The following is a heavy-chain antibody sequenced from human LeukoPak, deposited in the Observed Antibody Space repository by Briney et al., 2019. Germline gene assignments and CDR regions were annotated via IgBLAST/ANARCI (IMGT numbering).Heavy chain of an antibody. J-gene: IGHJ5*02. Sequence: SETLSPTCAVSGYSISSGYYWGWIRQPPGQGLEWIGSIYHSGSTYYNPSLKSRVTISVDTSKNRFSLKLSSVTAADTAVYYCARDVGPPRGYCSSTSCFSPLFDPWGQGTLVTVSS. V-gene: IGHV4-38-2*02. CDR2: IYHSGST. D-gene: IGHD2-2*01. CDR1: GYSISSGYY. CDR3: ARDVGPPRGYCSSTSCFSPLFDP.